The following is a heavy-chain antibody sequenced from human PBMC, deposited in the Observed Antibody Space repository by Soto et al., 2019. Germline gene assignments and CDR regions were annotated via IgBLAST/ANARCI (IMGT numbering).Heavy chain of an antibody. CDR1: GYTFTDYA. CDR2: INVGNGNT. J-gene: IGHJ4*02. D-gene: IGHD3-16*01. Sequence: ASCRVSCKGAGYTFTDYALDWVRQAPGQGLEWMGWINVGNGNTGYSRKFQGRVTNDRDMSATTAYIEVTSLTSEDTAIYYCAREGAHYAPFDLWGQGTLVTVSS. CDR3: AREGAHYAPFDL. V-gene: IGHV1-3*01.